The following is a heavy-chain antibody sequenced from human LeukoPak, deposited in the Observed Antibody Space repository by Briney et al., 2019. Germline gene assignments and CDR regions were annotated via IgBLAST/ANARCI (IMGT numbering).Heavy chain of an antibody. J-gene: IGHJ6*02. CDR3: ARGPESSLWFGELVHYYYDGMDV. D-gene: IGHD3-10*01. Sequence: ASVKVSCKASGYTFTSYDINWVRQPTGQGLEWMGWMNPNSGNTGYAQKFQGRVTMTKNTSISTAYMELSSLRSEDTAVYYCARGPESSLWFGELVHYYYDGMDVWGQGTTVTVSS. CDR1: GYTFTSYD. CDR2: MNPNSGNT. V-gene: IGHV1-8*01.